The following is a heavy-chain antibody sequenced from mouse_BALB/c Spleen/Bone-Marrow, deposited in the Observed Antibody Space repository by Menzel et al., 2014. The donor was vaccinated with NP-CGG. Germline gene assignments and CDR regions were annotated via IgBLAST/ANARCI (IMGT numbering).Heavy chain of an antibody. J-gene: IGHJ1*01. CDR2: ISYDGSN. CDR1: GYSITSGYY. V-gene: IGHV3-6*02. CDR3: AKLLYWYFDV. Sequence: EVQVVESGPGLVKPSQSLSLTCSVTGYSITSGYYWNWIRQFPGNKLEWMGYISYDGSNKYNPSLKNRISITRDTSKNQFFLKLNSLTTEDTTTYYCAKLLYWYFDVWGAGTTVTVSS.